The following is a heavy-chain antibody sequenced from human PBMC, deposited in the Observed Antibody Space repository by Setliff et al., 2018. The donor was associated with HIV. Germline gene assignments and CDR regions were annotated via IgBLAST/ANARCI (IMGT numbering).Heavy chain of an antibody. D-gene: IGHD6-25*01. CDR2: IYYSGST. CDR3: ARGFEAADASHI. V-gene: IGHV4-31*03. CDR1: GDSIGFSGYF. Sequence: SETLSLTCTVSGDSIGFSGYFWSWIRQHPGRGLEWIGYIYYSGSTYYNPSLKSRVTMSLDTSNNQFSLKLSSVTAADTAVYYCARGFEAADASHIWGQGTMVTVSS. J-gene: IGHJ3*02.